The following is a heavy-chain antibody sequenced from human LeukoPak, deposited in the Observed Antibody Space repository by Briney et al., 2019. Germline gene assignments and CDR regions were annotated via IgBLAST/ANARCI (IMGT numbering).Heavy chain of an antibody. CDR1: GFTFSTYC. V-gene: IGHV3-21*01. J-gene: IGHJ3*02. CDR2: ISSGSTYI. CDR3: ASHRGAGATFRPFDI. D-gene: IGHD3-16*01. Sequence: GGSLRLSCAASGFTFSTYCMNWVRQAPGKGLEWVSSISSGSTYIYYADSVKGRFTISRDNAKNSLYLQMNSLRAEDTAVYYCASHRGAGATFRPFDIWGQGTMVTVSS.